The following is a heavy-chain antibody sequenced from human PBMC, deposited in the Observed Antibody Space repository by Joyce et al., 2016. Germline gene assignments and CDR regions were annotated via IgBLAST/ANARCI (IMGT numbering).Heavy chain of an antibody. CDR2: ITPSSSYI. CDR1: RFTFNTYS. V-gene: IGHV3-21*01. Sequence: EVQLVESGGGLVKPGGSLRLSCAASRFTFNTYSMHWVRQAPGKGLEWVSSITPSSSYIYYADSLKGRCTISRDNAKSSLYLQMNSLGAEDTAVYYCARENFAHAFDIWGQGTLVTVSS. J-gene: IGHJ3*02. CDR3: ARENFAHAFDI.